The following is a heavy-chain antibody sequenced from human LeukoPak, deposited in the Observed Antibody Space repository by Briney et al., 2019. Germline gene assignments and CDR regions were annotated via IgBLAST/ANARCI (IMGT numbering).Heavy chain of an antibody. Sequence: GGSLRLSCAASGFTFSSYAMSWVRQAPGKGLEWVSSISSTSGYTYYADSVKGRFTNSRDNAKRSLELHMSSLRVEDTAVYYCATTHHYYDSSGFYYSSDAFDIWGQGTLVTVSS. J-gene: IGHJ3*02. V-gene: IGHV3-21*01. CDR2: ISSTSGYT. D-gene: IGHD3-22*01. CDR3: ATTHHYYDSSGFYYSSDAFDI. CDR1: GFTFSSYA.